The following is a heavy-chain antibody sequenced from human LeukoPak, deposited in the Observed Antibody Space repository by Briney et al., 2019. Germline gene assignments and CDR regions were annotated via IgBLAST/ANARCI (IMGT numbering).Heavy chain of an antibody. CDR3: ARDGISTVTTLFYYGMDV. CDR1: GYTFTSYG. D-gene: IGHD4-17*01. J-gene: IGHJ6*02. V-gene: IGHV1-18*01. Sequence: ASVTVSCKASGYTFTSYGISWVRQAPGQGREWMGWISAYNGKTNYAQRLQGRVTMTTDTSTSTAYMELRSLRSDDTAVYYCARDGISTVTTLFYYGMDVWGQGTTVTVSS. CDR2: ISAYNGKT.